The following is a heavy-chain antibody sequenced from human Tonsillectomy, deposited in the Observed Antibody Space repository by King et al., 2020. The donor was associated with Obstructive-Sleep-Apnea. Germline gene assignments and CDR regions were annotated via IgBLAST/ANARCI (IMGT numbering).Heavy chain of an antibody. D-gene: IGHD6-13*01. CDR1: GFTFSSYG. J-gene: IGHJ3*02. V-gene: IGHV3-33*06. Sequence: VQLVESGGGVVQPGRSLRLSCAASGFTFSSYGIHWFRQAPGKGLGWVAVIWYDGSNKYYADSVKGRFTISRDNSKNTLYLQMNSLSAEETAVYYCAKDAPLPGIAAAGTPNDAFDIWGQGTMVTVSS. CDR2: IWYDGSNK. CDR3: AKDAPLPGIAAAGTPNDAFDI.